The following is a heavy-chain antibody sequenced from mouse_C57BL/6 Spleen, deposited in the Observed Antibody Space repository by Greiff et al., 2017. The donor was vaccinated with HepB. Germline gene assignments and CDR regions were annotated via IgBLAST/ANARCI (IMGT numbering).Heavy chain of an antibody. J-gene: IGHJ3*01. Sequence: VQLQQPGAELVKPGASVKLSCKASGYTFTSYWMQWVKQRPGQGLEWIGEIDPSDSYTNYNQKFKGKATLTVDTSSSTAYMQLSSLTSEDSAVYYCARTLITTRGGFAYWGQGTLVTVSA. CDR1: GYTFTSYW. D-gene: IGHD1-1*01. V-gene: IGHV1-50*01. CDR3: ARTLITTRGGFAY. CDR2: IDPSDSYT.